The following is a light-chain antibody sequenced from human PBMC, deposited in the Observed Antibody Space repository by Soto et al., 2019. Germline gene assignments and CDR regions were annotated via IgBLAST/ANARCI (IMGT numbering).Light chain of an antibody. CDR2: WAS. V-gene: IGKV4-1*01. CDR3: QQYYTTPYT. J-gene: IGKJ2*01. CDR1: QSVLFSSDNKKY. Sequence: DIVMTQSPDSLAVSLGERATINCKSSQSVLFSSDNKKYLAWYQQKPGQPPKLLIYWASIRESGVPDRFSGSGSGTDFTLTVSRLQAEDVAVYYCQQYYTTPYTFGQGTKLEIK.